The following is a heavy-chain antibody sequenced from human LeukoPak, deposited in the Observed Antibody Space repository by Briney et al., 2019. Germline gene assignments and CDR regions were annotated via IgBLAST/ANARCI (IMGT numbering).Heavy chain of an antibody. Sequence: SETLSLTCTVSGGSISSGPYYWGWIRQPPGKGLEWIGSIYYSGSTYYNPSLKSRVTISVDTSKNQFSLKLSSVTAADTAVYYCARGSSGYYSPNWFDPWGQGTLVTVSS. D-gene: IGHD3-22*01. J-gene: IGHJ5*02. V-gene: IGHV4-39*07. CDR3: ARGSSGYYSPNWFDP. CDR1: GGSISSGPYY. CDR2: IYYSGST.